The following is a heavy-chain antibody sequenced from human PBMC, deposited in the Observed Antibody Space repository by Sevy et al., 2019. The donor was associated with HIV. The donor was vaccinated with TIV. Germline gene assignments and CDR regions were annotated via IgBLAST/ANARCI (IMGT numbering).Heavy chain of an antibody. J-gene: IGHJ4*02. D-gene: IGHD3-22*01. V-gene: IGHV3-23*01. CDR2: ISSSGGST. CDR1: GFTFSSYA. CDR3: AKGDSSGYYYVRGVIDY. Sequence: GGSLRLSCAASGFTFSSYAMSWVRQAPGKGLEWVSAISSSGGSTYYADSVKGRFTISRDNSKNTLYLQMNSLRAEDTAVYYCAKGDSSGYYYVRGVIDYWGQGTLVTVSS.